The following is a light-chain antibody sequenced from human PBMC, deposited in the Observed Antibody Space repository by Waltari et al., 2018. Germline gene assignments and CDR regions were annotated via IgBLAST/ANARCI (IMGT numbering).Light chain of an antibody. CDR2: KAS. CDR3: LQYISFPLT. CDR1: QSISEW. J-gene: IGKJ4*01. Sequence: DIQMTQSPSTLSASVGDRVTITCRASQSISEWLDWYQQKPGKAPNLLIYKASDLQSGVPSTFSGGGSGTEFTLTISSLQPDDFATYYCLQYISFPLTFGGGTKVEIK. V-gene: IGKV1-5*03.